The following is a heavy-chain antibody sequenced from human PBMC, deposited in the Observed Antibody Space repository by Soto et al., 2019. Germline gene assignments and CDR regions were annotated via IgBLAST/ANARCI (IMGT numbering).Heavy chain of an antibody. CDR3: ARGVRSSGWLN. Sequence: SDTLSLTCAVYGRSFSGYHWSWIRQPPGKGLEWIGEINHSGSNNYNPSLKSLVTISVDTSKNQFSLQLSSVTAADTAVYYCARGVRSSGWLNWGQGTLVTVSS. V-gene: IGHV4-34*01. D-gene: IGHD6-19*01. J-gene: IGHJ4*02. CDR2: INHSGSN. CDR1: GRSFSGYH.